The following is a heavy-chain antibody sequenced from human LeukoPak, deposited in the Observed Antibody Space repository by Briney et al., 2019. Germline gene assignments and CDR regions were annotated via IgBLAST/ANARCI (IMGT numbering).Heavy chain of an antibody. CDR1: GGSISSGSYY. J-gene: IGHJ6*03. CDR3: ARQTTGDLYYYYYYMDV. Sequence: SQTLSLXCTVSGGSISSGSYYWSWIRQPAGKGLEWIGRIYTSGSTNYDPCLKSRVTISVDTSKNQFSLKLSSVTAADTAVYYCARQTTGDLYYYYYYMDVWGKGTTVTVSS. CDR2: IYTSGST. D-gene: IGHD7-27*01. V-gene: IGHV4-61*02.